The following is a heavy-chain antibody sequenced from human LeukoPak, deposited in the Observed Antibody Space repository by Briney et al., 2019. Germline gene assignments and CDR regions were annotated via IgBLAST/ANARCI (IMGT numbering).Heavy chain of an antibody. Sequence: ASVKVSCKASGYTFTSYGIGWVRQAPGQGLEWMGWISPYNGNTKYPQKFQGRVIMTTDTATTTVYMELRSLTSDDTAMYYCAGQGGYAWSWFDPWGQGTPVTVSS. CDR2: ISPYNGNT. CDR3: AGQGGYAWSWFDP. CDR1: GYTFTSYG. D-gene: IGHD3-3*01. J-gene: IGHJ5*02. V-gene: IGHV1-18*01.